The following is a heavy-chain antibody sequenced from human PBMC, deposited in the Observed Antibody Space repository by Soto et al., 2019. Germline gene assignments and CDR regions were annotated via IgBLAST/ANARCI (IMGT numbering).Heavy chain of an antibody. Sequence: SETLSLTCAVSGGSISSGGYSWSWIRQPPGKGLEWIGYIYHSGSTYYNPSLKSRVTISVDRSKNLFSLKLASVTAADTAVYYCARDEVGGYYFDYWGQGTLVTVSS. CDR1: GGSISSGGYS. J-gene: IGHJ4*02. D-gene: IGHD3-10*01. CDR2: IYHSGST. V-gene: IGHV4-30-2*01. CDR3: ARDEVGGYYFDY.